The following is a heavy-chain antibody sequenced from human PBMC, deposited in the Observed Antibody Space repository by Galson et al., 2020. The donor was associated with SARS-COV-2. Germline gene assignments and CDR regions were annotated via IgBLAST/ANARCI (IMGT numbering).Heavy chain of an antibody. Sequence: GGSLRLSCAASGFTFDDYAMHWVRQAPGKGLEWVSGISWNSGSIGYADSVKGRFTISRDNAKNSLYLQMNSLRAEDTALYYCAKDMYRGLGQQLVHWGQGTLVTVSS. CDR2: ISWNSGSI. V-gene: IGHV3-9*01. CDR3: AKDMYRGLGQQLVH. CDR1: GFTFDDYA. J-gene: IGHJ4*02. D-gene: IGHD6-13*01.